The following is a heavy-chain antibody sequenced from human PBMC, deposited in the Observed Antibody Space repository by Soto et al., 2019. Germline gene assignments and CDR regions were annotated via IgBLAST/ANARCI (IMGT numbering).Heavy chain of an antibody. CDR2: INHSGST. J-gene: IGHJ6*04. CDR3: ARGLTGSTGYYGMDV. D-gene: IGHD1-20*01. V-gene: IGHV4-34*01. CDR1: GGSFSGYY. Sequence: SETLSLTCAVYGGSFSGYYWSWIRQPPGKGLEWIGEINHSGSTNYNPSLKSRVTISVDTSKNQFSLKLSSVTAADTAVYYCARGLTGSTGYYGMDVWGKGTTVTVSS.